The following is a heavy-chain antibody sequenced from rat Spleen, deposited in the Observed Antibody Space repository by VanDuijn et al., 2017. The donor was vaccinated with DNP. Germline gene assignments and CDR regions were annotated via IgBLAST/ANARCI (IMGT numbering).Heavy chain of an antibody. V-gene: IGHV2-16*01. CDR3: ARWHLYLSYFDY. Sequence: QVQLKESGPGLVQPSRTLSLTCTVSGFSLTNYGVSLVRQPPGKGLEWIAAIWGGGSTDYNSALKSRPRISRDTSKSQVLLEMNSLQTEDTAMYFCARWHLYLSYFDYWGQGVMVTVSS. CDR2: IWGGGST. CDR1: GFSLTNYG. D-gene: IGHD1-2*01. J-gene: IGHJ2*01.